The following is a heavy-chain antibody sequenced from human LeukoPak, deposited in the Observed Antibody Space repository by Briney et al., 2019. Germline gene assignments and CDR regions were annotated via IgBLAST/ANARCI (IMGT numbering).Heavy chain of an antibody. V-gene: IGHV3-15*01. J-gene: IGHJ4*02. Sequence: PGGSLRLSCAASGFTFSNAWMSWVRQAPGKGLEWVGRIKSKTDGGTTDYAAPVKGRFTISRDDSKNTLYLQMNSLKTEDTAVYYCTTESASGTDYFDYWGQGTLVTVSS. CDR2: IKSKTDGGTT. D-gene: IGHD2-2*01. CDR1: GFTFSNAW. CDR3: TTESASGTDYFDY.